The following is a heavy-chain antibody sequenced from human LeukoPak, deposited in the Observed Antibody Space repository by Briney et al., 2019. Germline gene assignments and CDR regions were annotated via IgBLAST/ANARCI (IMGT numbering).Heavy chain of an antibody. CDR3: ARARRVYSNYGIDY. D-gene: IGHD4-11*01. CDR2: ISYDGSNK. Sequence: GGSLRLSCAASGFTFSSYAMLWVRQAPDKGLEWVAVISYDGSNKYYADSVKGRFTISRDNSKNTLYLQMNSLRAEDTAVYYCARARRVYSNYGIDYWGQGTLVTVSS. J-gene: IGHJ4*02. V-gene: IGHV3-30-3*01. CDR1: GFTFSSYA.